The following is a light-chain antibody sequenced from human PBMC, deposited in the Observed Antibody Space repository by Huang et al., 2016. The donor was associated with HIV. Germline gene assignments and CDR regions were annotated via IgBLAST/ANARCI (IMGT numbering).Light chain of an antibody. CDR2: GAS. Sequence: EIVLTQSPGTLSLSPGERATLSCRASQSFSSNYLAWYQQKPGQAPRLLIYGASSRATGIPDRLSGSGSGTDFTIIISRLEHEDFAVYYCQQYGSSVVTFGQGTKVEVK. CDR3: QQYGSSVVT. J-gene: IGKJ1*01. V-gene: IGKV3-20*01. CDR1: QSFSSNY.